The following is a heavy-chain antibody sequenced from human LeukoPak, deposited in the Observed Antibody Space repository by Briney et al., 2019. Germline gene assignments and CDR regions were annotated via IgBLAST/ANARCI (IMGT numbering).Heavy chain of an antibody. J-gene: IGHJ4*02. D-gene: IGHD5-18*01. Sequence: PGGSLRLSYAPSGLTFNSYAMSGVRHAPGRGLECVSALSGSGGSTYYADSVKGRFTISRDNSKNTLYLQMNSLRAEDTAVYYCAKDRPQLWGYYFDCWGQGTLVTVSS. CDR3: AKDRPQLWGYYFDC. CDR1: GLTFNSYA. V-gene: IGHV3-23*01. CDR2: LSGSGGST.